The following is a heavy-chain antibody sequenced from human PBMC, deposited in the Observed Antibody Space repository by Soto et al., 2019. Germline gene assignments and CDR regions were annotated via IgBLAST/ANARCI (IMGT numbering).Heavy chain of an antibody. V-gene: IGHV4-30-4*01. CDR1: CGSISGGDYF. Sequence: QVQLQESGPGLLKPSQTLSLTCPVSCGSISGGDYFWNWIRQPTGQGLEWIGYIYYCGSTYYNPSIKSGVTISVDTSKRRLTLELCSVTAAHKSEYYCARDRVVSEPDEGCDFLYCLDVWGQGAMVTVSS. CDR2: IYYCGST. D-gene: IGHD2-15*01. CDR3: ARDRVVSEPDEGCDFLYCLDV. J-gene: IGHJ6*02.